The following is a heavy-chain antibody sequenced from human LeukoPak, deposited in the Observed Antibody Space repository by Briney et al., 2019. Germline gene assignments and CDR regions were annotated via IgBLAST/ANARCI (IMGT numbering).Heavy chain of an antibody. D-gene: IGHD3-10*01. V-gene: IGHV3-30*18. Sequence: GRSLRLSCAASGFTFSSYAMHWVRQAPGKGLEWVAVISYDGSNKYYADSVKGRFTISRDNSKNTLYLQMNSLRAEDTAAYYCAKSWGVRGPNWFDPWGQGTLVTVSS. CDR2: ISYDGSNK. CDR3: AKSWGVRGPNWFDP. J-gene: IGHJ5*02. CDR1: GFTFSSYA.